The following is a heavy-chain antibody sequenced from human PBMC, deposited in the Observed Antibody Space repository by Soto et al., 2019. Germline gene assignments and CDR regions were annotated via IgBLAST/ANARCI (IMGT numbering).Heavy chain of an antibody. D-gene: IGHD2-15*01. Sequence: GASVKVSCKASGGTFSSYAISWVRQAPGQGLEWMGGIIPIFGTANYAQKFQGRVTITADESTSTAYMELSSLRSEDTAVYYCARRRDIVVVVAARRWGALDPWGQGTLVTVSS. V-gene: IGHV1-69*13. CDR1: GGTFSSYA. J-gene: IGHJ5*02. CDR2: IIPIFGTA. CDR3: ARRRDIVVVVAARRWGALDP.